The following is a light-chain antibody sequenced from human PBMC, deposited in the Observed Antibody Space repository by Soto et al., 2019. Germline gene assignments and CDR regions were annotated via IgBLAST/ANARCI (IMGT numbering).Light chain of an antibody. Sequence: QSALTQPASVSGSPGQSITISCTGTSSDIGTYDLVSWYQQHPGKAPKLMIYDVTKRPSGISNRFSGSKSGNTASLTISGLQAEDEAEYDCCSYVDSSPRYVIFGGGTKLTVL. CDR2: DVT. V-gene: IGLV2-23*02. J-gene: IGLJ2*01. CDR3: CSYVDSSPRYVI. CDR1: SSDIGTYDL.